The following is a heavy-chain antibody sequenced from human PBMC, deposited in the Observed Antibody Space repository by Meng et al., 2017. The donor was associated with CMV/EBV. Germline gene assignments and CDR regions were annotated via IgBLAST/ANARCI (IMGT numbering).Heavy chain of an antibody. CDR2: IYPGDSDT. Sequence: GESLKISCKGSGYNFTSYWIGWVRQMPGKGLEWVAIIYPGDSDTRYSPSFQGQVTISADKAISTAYLQWSSLKASDTAMYYCARSGYCSSTSCYTGDGMDVWGQGTTVTVSS. CDR1: GYNFTSYW. J-gene: IGHJ6*02. CDR3: ARSGYCSSTSCYTGDGMDV. V-gene: IGHV5-51*01. D-gene: IGHD2-2*02.